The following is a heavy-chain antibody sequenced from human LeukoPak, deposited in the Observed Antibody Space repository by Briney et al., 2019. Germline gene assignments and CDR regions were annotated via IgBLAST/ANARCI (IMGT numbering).Heavy chain of an antibody. D-gene: IGHD3-22*01. CDR1: GYTFTSYY. V-gene: IGHV1-18*04. Sequence: ASVKASCKASGYTFTSYYMHWVRQAPGQGLEWMGWISAYNGNTNYAQKLQGRVTMTTDTSTSTAYMELRSLRSDDTAVYYCARDVERGTYYYDSSGYPSLDYWGQGTLVTVSS. CDR2: ISAYNGNT. CDR3: ARDVERGTYYYDSSGYPSLDY. J-gene: IGHJ4*02.